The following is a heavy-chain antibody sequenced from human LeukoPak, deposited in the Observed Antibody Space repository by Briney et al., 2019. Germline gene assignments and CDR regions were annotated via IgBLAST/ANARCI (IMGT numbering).Heavy chain of an antibody. V-gene: IGHV4-59*08. Sequence: NPSETLSLTCTVSGGSISSYYWSWIRQPPGKGLEWIGYIYYSGSTNYNPSLKSRVTISVDTSKNQFSLKLSSVTAADTAVYYCARLSNYYDSSGYYSASDYWGQGTLVTVSS. J-gene: IGHJ4*02. CDR3: ARLSNYYDSSGYYSASDY. D-gene: IGHD3-22*01. CDR1: GGSISSYY. CDR2: IYYSGST.